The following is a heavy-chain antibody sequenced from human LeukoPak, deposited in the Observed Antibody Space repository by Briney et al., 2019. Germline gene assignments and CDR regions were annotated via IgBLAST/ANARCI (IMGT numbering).Heavy chain of an antibody. CDR3: ARGTTGGKNYFDY. CDR1: GFSFITYS. Sequence: TGGSLRLSCAASGFSFITYSMSWVRQAPGKGLEWVSYISASSDSIYYADSVRGRFTISRDNAKNSLYLHMSSVRADDTAVYYCARGTTGGKNYFDYWGQGTLVTVSS. CDR2: ISASSDSI. J-gene: IGHJ4*02. D-gene: IGHD4-17*01. V-gene: IGHV3-48*01.